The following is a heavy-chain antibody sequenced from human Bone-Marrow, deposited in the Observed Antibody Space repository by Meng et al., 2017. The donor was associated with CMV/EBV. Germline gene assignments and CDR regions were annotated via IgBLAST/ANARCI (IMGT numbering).Heavy chain of an antibody. J-gene: IGHJ4*02. CDR2: INPNSGGT. Sequence: VQLVQSGAGVKKPGASVKVSCKASGYTFTGYYMHWVRQAPGQGLEWMGWINPNSGGTNYAQKFQGRVTMTRDTSISTAYMKLSRLRSDDTAVYYCARAHCSSTSCLIDYWGQGTLVTVSS. CDR3: ARAHCSSTSCLIDY. CDR1: GYTFTGYY. D-gene: IGHD2-2*01. V-gene: IGHV1-2*02.